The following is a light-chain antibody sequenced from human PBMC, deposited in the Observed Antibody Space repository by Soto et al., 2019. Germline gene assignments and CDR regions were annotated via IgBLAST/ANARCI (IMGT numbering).Light chain of an antibody. V-gene: IGKV1-5*03. Sequence: DIQMTQSPSTLSASVGDRVTITCRASQSISSWLAWDQQKPGKAPKLLIYKASSLESGVPSRFSGSESGTEFPLTISSLQPDDVATYYCQQYNSYSPYTFGQGTKLEIK. CDR2: KAS. CDR3: QQYNSYSPYT. CDR1: QSISSW. J-gene: IGKJ2*01.